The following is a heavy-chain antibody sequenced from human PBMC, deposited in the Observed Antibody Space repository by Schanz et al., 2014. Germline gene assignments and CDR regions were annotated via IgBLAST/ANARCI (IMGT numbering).Heavy chain of an antibody. V-gene: IGHV3-23*01. J-gene: IGHJ4*02. CDR2: ISGRDGST. Sequence: EVHLLESGGGLVQPGGSLRLSCAASGFTFSSYAMTWVRQAPGMGLEWVSAISGRDGSTYYADSVRGRFTISRDNSKNTLYLQMNSLRAEDTAVYYCANNWNLDYWGQGTLVTVSS. CDR3: ANNWNLDY. D-gene: IGHD1-20*01. CDR1: GFTFSSYA.